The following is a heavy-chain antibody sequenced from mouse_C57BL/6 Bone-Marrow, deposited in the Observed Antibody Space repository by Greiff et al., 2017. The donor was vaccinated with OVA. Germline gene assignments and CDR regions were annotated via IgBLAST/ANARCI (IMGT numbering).Heavy chain of an antibody. J-gene: IGHJ1*03. CDR3: IWRPYGSSFYWYFDV. CDR2: IRNKANNHET. D-gene: IGHD1-1*01. V-gene: IGHV6-6*01. CDR1: GFTFSDSW. Sequence: EVKLQESGGGLVQPGGSMKLSCAASGFTFSDSWMDWVRQSPEKGLEWVAEIRNKANNHETYYAESVTGRFTISRDDSKSSVYLQMNSLRAEDTGIYYCIWRPYGSSFYWYFDVWGTGTTVTVSS.